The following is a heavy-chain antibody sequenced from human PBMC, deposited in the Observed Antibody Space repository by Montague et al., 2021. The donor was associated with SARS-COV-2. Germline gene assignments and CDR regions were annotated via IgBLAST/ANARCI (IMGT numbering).Heavy chain of an antibody. V-gene: IGHV4-34*10. CDR3: ASAGRVRFLEYGMDV. CDR1: GAPFSGYY. J-gene: IGHJ6*02. Sequence: SETLSLTCAASGAPFSGYYWSWIRQPPGKGLEWIGEIRHDGSTNYNPSLKSRITMSVDTSKNRFSLKLDSMTAADTAVYYCASAGRVRFLEYGMDVWGQGTTVTVSS. CDR2: IRHDGST. D-gene: IGHD3-3*01.